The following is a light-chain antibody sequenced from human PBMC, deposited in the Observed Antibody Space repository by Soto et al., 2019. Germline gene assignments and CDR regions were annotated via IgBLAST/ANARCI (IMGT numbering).Light chain of an antibody. V-gene: IGLV2-14*01. CDR3: RSYTSSNTLV. CDR1: SSDVGAYNY. Sequence: QSALTQPASVSGSPGQSITISCTGTSSDVGAYNYVSWYQQHPGKAPKLMIFEVSDRPSGVSNRFSGSKSGNTASLTISGLQAEDGADYYCRSYTSSNTLVFGGGTKLTVL. J-gene: IGLJ2*01. CDR2: EVS.